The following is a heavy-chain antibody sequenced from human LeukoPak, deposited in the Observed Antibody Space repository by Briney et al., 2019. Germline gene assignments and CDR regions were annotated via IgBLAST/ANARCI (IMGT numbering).Heavy chain of an antibody. Sequence: GGSLRLSCAASGFTFSSYSMNWVRQAPGKGLEWVSSISSSSSYIYYADSVKGRFTISRDNSKNTLYLQMNSLRAEDTAVYYCAKRSSFYGMDVWGQGTTVTVSS. CDR2: ISSSSSYI. CDR1: GFTFSSYS. V-gene: IGHV3-21*04. CDR3: AKRSSFYGMDV. J-gene: IGHJ6*02. D-gene: IGHD3-10*01.